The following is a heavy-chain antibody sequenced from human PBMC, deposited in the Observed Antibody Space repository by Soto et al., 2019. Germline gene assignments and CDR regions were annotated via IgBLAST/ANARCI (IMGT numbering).Heavy chain of an antibody. J-gene: IGHJ4*02. CDR3: ASTGSSGYYYFLGY. Sequence: QVQLQESGPGLVKPSQTLSLTCTVSGGSISSGGYYWSWIRQHPGKGLEWIGYIYYSGSTYYNPSLKSRVTRSVDTSKNQFSLKLSPVTAADTAVYYCASTGSSGYYYFLGYWGQGTLVTVSS. CDR2: IYYSGST. CDR1: GGSISSGGYY. V-gene: IGHV4-31*03. D-gene: IGHD3-22*01.